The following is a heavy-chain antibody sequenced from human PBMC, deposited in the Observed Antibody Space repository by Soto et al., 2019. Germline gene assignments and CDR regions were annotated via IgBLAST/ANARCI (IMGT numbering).Heavy chain of an antibody. Sequence: EVQLLESGGGLVQPGGSLRLSCAASGFTFSSYAMRWVRQAPGKGLEWVSAISDTGGSTFYADSVKGRFTISGDKSKNTRYLQMTSLRAEDTAVESIATVGYSRSWAYFDFCSQGTLVPVSS. CDR2: ISDTGGST. CDR1: GFTFSSYA. V-gene: IGHV3-23*01. D-gene: IGHD6-13*01. J-gene: IGHJ4*02. CDR3: ATVGYSRSWAYFDF.